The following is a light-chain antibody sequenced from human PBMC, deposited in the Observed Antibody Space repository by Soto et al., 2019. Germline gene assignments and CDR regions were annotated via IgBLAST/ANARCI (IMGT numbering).Light chain of an antibody. CDR3: AAWDDNLRGVV. V-gene: IGLV1-44*01. Sequence: QSGLTQPPSASGTPGQRIIISCSGTSSNIGRNTVNWYQHLPGRAPNDLIYRNSHRPSGVPARFSGSPSGSSASLAISCLQSEDEADYYCAAWDDNLRGVVFGGGTKLTVL. CDR1: SSNIGRNT. J-gene: IGLJ3*02. CDR2: RNS.